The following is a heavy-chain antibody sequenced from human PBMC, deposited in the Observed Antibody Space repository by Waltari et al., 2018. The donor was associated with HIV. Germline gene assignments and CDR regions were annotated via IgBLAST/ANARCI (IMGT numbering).Heavy chain of an antibody. Sequence: QVPLLESGGGGVQPGRSLRLSCEVSGFTFSDYGLHWVRQAPGRGLEWVALISYDGRNKYYAESVKGRFTLSRDNAKNTLFPQMNSLRAEDTAVYYCAKEDFEYGSSSHLGYWGQGTLVTVSS. J-gene: IGHJ4*02. CDR1: GFTFSDYG. CDR3: AKEDFEYGSSSHLGY. D-gene: IGHD6-6*01. V-gene: IGHV3-30*18. CDR2: ISYDGRNK.